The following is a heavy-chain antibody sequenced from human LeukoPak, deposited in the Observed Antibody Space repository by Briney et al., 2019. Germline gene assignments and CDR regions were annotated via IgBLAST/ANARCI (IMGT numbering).Heavy chain of an antibody. J-gene: IGHJ5*02. V-gene: IGHV1-18*01. CDR3: ARGGPVAGVNNWFDP. D-gene: IGHD6-19*01. CDR2: SSAYSGNT. Sequence: ASVKVSCKASGYTFTTYGISWVRQAPGQGLEWMGWSSAYSGNTNYAQKFQGRVSMTTDTSTNTAYMELRRLGSDDTAVYYCARGGPVAGVNNWFDPWGQGTLVTVSS. CDR1: GYTFTTYG.